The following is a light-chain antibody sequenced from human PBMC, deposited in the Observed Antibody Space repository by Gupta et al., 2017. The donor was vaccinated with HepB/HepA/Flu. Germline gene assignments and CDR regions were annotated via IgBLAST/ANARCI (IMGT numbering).Light chain of an antibody. CDR1: QDISNY. V-gene: IGKV1-33*01. CDR2: DAS. Sequence: DIQMTQSPSSLSASVGDRVTITCQASQDISNYLNWYQQEPGKAPKLLIYDASNLETGVPSRFSGSGSGTDFTFTISSLQPEDIATYYCQQYDNPFTFGHGTKVDIK. J-gene: IGKJ3*01. CDR3: QQYDNPFT.